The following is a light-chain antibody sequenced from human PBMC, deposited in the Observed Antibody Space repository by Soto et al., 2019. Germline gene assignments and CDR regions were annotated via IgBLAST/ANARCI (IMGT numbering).Light chain of an antibody. CDR3: SSYTTNTTPYV. V-gene: IGLV2-14*01. J-gene: IGLJ1*01. CDR1: NSDVGGYNS. CDR2: DVT. Sequence: QSALTQPASMSGSPGQSITISCTGTNSDVGGYNSVSWYQQHPGKAPKLMIYDVTNRPSVVSSRFSGSKSGNTASLTISGLQAEDEADYYCSSYTTNTTPYVFGTGTKLTVL.